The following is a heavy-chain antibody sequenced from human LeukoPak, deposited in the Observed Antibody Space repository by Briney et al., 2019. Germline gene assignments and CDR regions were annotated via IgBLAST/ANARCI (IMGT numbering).Heavy chain of an antibody. J-gene: IGHJ4*02. V-gene: IGHV4-61*01. CDR1: GGSVSSGSYY. D-gene: IGHD2-15*01. Sequence: PSETLSLTCTVSGGSVSSGSYYWSWIRQPPGKGLEWIGYIYYSGSTNYNPSLKSRVTISVDTSKNQISLKLSSVTAADTAVYYCARGVVVAASPDYFDYWGQGTLVTVSS. CDR2: IYYSGST. CDR3: ARGVVVAASPDYFDY.